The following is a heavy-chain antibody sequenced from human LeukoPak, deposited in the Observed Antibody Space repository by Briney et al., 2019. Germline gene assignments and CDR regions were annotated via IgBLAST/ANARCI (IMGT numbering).Heavy chain of an antibody. D-gene: IGHD5-18*01. J-gene: IGHJ4*02. CDR3: ARQLWPNSPYY. Sequence: PGGSLTLSCAASGLTFSSYSTNWARQAPGKGLEWVSSISSSSTYIYYADSVKGRFTISRDNAKNSLYLQMNSLRAEDTAVYYCARQLWPNSPYYWGRGTLVTVS. V-gene: IGHV3-21*01. CDR2: ISSSSTYI. CDR1: GLTFSSYS.